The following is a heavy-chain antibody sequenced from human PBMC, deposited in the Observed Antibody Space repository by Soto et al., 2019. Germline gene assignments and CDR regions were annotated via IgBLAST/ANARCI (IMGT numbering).Heavy chain of an antibody. D-gene: IGHD4-17*01. J-gene: IGHJ2*01. V-gene: IGHV1-8*01. Sequence: GASVKVSCKASGYTFTNYDINWVRQATGQGLEWVGRMNPNSGHTGFAQKFQGRVTMTRDTSISTAYMELSSLSSEDTAVYFCARGRSSYGDYINWYFDLWGRGTLVTVSS. CDR1: GYTFTNYD. CDR2: MNPNSGHT. CDR3: ARGRSSYGDYINWYFDL.